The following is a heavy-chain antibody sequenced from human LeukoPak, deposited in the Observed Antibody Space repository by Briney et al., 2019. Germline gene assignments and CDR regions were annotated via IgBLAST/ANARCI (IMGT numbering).Heavy chain of an antibody. CDR1: GYSISSGHY. CDR2: IYYSGST. CDR3: ARGVVIAPQTFDY. Sequence: SETLSLTCTVSGYSISSGHYWSWIRQPPGKGLEWIGYIYYSGSTNYNPSLKSRVTISVDTSKNQFSLKLSSVTAADTAVYYCARGVVIAPQTFDYWGQGTLVTVSS. V-gene: IGHV4-61*01. D-gene: IGHD2-21*01. J-gene: IGHJ4*02.